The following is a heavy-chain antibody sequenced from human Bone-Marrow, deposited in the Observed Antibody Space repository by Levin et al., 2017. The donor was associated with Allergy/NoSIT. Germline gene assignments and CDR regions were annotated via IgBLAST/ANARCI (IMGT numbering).Heavy chain of an antibody. Sequence: PGGSLRLSCTASGFTFSSYAMTWVRQAPGKGLEWVSVITGSGTGTFYADSVKGRFTISRDNSKNTVYLQMNSLRAEDTAVYYCAKDIGNGYLDYWGQGTLVTVSS. D-gene: IGHD3-3*01. CDR2: ITGSGTGT. V-gene: IGHV3-23*01. CDR3: AKDIGNGYLDY. CDR1: GFTFSSYA. J-gene: IGHJ4*02.